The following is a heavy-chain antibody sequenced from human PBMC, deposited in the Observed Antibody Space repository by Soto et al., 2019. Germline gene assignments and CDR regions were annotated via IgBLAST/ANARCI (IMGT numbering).Heavy chain of an antibody. CDR1: GFTFSNYG. J-gene: IGHJ4*02. CDR3: ARVLFYDILTGGFDY. CDR2: IWFDGTNK. D-gene: IGHD3-9*01. Sequence: QVQLEESGGSVVQPGRSLRLSCAASGFTFSNYGMHWVRQAPGKGLEWVSFIWFDGTNKYYADSVKGRFTISRDNSNNTLYLQMNSLRAEDTSVYYCARVLFYDILTGGFDYWCQGNLVTVSS. V-gene: IGHV3-33*01.